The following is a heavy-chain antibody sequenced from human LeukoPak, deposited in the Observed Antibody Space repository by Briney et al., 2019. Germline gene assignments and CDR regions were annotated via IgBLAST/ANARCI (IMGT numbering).Heavy chain of an antibody. J-gene: IGHJ4*02. CDR1: GGSISSSSYY. CDR3: ARVGSSITMVRGASVDY. CDR2: IYYSGST. V-gene: IGHV4-39*07. D-gene: IGHD3-10*01. Sequence: SETLSLTCTVSGGSISSSSYYWGWIRQPPGKGLEWIGSIYYSGSTYYNPSLKSRVTISVDTSKNQFSLKLSSVTAADTAVYYCARVGSSITMVRGASVDYWGQGTPVTVSS.